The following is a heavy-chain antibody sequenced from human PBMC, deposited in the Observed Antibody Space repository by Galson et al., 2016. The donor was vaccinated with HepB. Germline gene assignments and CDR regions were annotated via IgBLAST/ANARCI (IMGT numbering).Heavy chain of an antibody. CDR3: AKGDLYWRGGGTFDI. D-gene: IGHD2-15*01. J-gene: IGHJ3*02. V-gene: IGHV3-30*18. CDR1: GFTFSRYG. CDR2: MSFDASNE. Sequence: SLRLSCAASGFTFSRYGMHWVRQAPGKGLEWVAVMSFDASNEYYADSVEGRFTISRDNSKSTVYLQMNSLSSEDTAVYYCAKGDLYWRGGGTFDIWGPGTMVTVSS.